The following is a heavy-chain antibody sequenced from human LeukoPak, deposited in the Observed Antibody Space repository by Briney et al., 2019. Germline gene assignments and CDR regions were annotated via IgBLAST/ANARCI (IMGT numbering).Heavy chain of an antibody. CDR3: AKSTSSSSSDFFDY. V-gene: IGHV3-23*01. J-gene: IGHJ4*02. CDR2: ISGSGGST. D-gene: IGHD6-6*01. CDR1: GFTFSNYA. Sequence: GGSLRLSCAASGFTFSNYAMSWVRQAPGKGLEWVSAISGSGGSTYYTDSVKGRFTISRDNSKNTLYLQMNSLRAEDTAVYYCAKSTSSSSSDFFDYWGQGTLVTVSS.